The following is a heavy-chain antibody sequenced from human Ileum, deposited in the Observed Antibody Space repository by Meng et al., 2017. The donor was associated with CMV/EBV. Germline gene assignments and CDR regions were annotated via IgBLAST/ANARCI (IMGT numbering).Heavy chain of an antibody. D-gene: IGHD2-2*01. V-gene: IGHV3-23*01. Sequence: GGSLRLSCVTSGFTFNIYAVNWVRQAPGKGLEWVSAISGSGRGTYYADSVKGRFSVSRDNSRNTVFLEMNDLRAEDTAVYYCAKPTGYCSSFSCSPYYYFGMDVWGQGTTVTVSS. CDR1: GFTFNIYA. CDR2: ISGSGRGT. J-gene: IGHJ6*02. CDR3: AKPTGYCSSFSCSPYYYFGMDV.